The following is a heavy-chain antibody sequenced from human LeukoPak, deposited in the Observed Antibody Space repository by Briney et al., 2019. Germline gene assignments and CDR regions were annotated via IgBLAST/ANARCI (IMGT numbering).Heavy chain of an antibody. V-gene: IGHV4-39*01. CDR1: GGSISSSSYY. CDR3: ARRREGYCSSTSCSVDY. J-gene: IGHJ4*02. D-gene: IGHD2-2*01. CDR2: IYYSGST. Sequence: SETLSLTCTVSGGSISSSSYYWGWIRQPPGKGLEWIGSIYYSGSTYYNPSLKSRVTISVDTSKNQFSLKLSSVTAADTAVYYCARRREGYCSSTSCSVDYRGQGTLVTVSS.